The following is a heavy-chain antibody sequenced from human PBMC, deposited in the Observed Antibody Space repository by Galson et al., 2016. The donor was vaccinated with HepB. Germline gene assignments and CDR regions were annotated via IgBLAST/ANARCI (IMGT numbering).Heavy chain of an antibody. D-gene: IGHD5-18*01. CDR2: IWSDGSNK. CDR1: GFTFSNCA. J-gene: IGHJ4*02. CDR3: ARDQRIHLWSPSSPDY. Sequence: SLRLSCAASGFTFSNCAMHWVRQAPGKGLEWVAAIWSDGSNKYYADSVKGRFTISRANSKNTLYLQMKSRRVEDTAVYHCARDQRIHLWSPSSPDYWGQGTLVTVST. V-gene: IGHV3-33*01.